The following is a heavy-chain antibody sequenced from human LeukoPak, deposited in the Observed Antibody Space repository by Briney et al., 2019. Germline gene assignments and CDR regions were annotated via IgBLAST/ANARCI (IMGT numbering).Heavy chain of an antibody. CDR3: ATYRQIQVPFEF. V-gene: IGHV3-23*01. CDR2: IFPSSDEI. Sequence: GGSLRLSCAASGFTFSDFPMIWVPQAPGKGLEWVSSIFPSSDEIHYADSVKGRFTISRDNSRSTLSLQMDSLRAEDTATYYCATYRQIQVPFEFWGQGTLVTVSS. CDR1: GFTFSDFP. D-gene: IGHD5-18*01. J-gene: IGHJ4*02.